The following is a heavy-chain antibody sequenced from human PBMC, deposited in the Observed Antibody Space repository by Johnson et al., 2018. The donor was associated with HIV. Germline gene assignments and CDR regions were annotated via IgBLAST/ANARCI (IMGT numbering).Heavy chain of an antibody. CDR3: TTEAYSSSSAAFDI. V-gene: IGHV3-15*01. CDR2: IKSKTDGGTT. J-gene: IGHJ3*02. CDR1: GFTFSNAW. D-gene: IGHD6-6*01. Sequence: VQLVESGGGLVKPGGSLRVSCAASGFTFSNAWMSWVRQAPGKGLEWVGRIKSKTDGGTTDYAAPVKGRFTISRDDSKNTLYLQMNSLKTEDTAVYYCTTEAYSSSSAAFDIWGQGTMVTVSS.